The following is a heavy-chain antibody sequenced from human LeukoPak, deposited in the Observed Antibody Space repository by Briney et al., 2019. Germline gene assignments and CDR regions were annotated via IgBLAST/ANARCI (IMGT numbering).Heavy chain of an antibody. CDR2: ISAYNDNT. Sequence: GASVKVSCKASGYTFSDYYMHWVRQAPGQGLEWMGWISAYNDNTNYAQKLQGRVTMTTDTSTSTAYMDLRSLRSDDTAVYYCARTCSTSCPYWYFDLWGRGTLVTVSS. CDR1: GYTFSDYY. D-gene: IGHD2-2*01. CDR3: ARTCSTSCPYWYFDL. V-gene: IGHV1-18*01. J-gene: IGHJ2*01.